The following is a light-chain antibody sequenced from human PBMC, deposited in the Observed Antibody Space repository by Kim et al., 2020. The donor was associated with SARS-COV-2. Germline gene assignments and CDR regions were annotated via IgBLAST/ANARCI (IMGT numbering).Light chain of an antibody. V-gene: IGLV1-44*01. CDR3: APWDDSLNGWV. J-gene: IGLJ3*02. Sequence: GKRVIIPCSGSSSNIGRTSVNWYQQVPGAAPKLLIYNDNKRPSGVPDRFSASKSGTSASLAISGLQSEDEAHYYCAPWDDSLNGWVFGGGTQLTVL. CDR1: SSNIGRTS. CDR2: NDN.